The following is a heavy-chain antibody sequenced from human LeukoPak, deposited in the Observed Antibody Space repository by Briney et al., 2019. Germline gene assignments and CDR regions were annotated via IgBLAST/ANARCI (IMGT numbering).Heavy chain of an antibody. CDR2: IYPGDSDT. CDR1: GYSFTSYW. Sequence: GESLKISCKASGYSFTSYWIGWVRQMPGKGLEWMGIIYPGDSDTRYSPSFQGQVTISADKSISTAYLQWSSLKASDTAMYYCARTPGLNWNDAIPRVTGGGFDIWGQGTMVTVSS. V-gene: IGHV5-51*01. CDR3: ARTPGLNWNDAIPRVTGGGFDI. D-gene: IGHD1-1*01. J-gene: IGHJ3*02.